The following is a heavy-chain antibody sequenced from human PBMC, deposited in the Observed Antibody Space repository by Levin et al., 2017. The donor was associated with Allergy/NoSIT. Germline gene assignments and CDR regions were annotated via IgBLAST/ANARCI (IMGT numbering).Heavy chain of an antibody. CDR2: ISGSGGRT. V-gene: IGHV3-23*01. D-gene: IGHD3-9*01. CDR3: AKNLGADEGDDILTGLFDY. Sequence: GGSLRLSCGASGFTFDTFTMSWVRQGPGRGLEWLADISGSGGRTYYADSVKGRFSISRDNSKNIVYLQMNSLWGEDTAVYYCAKNLGADEGDDILTGLFDYWGQGTLVTVSS. J-gene: IGHJ4*02. CDR1: GFTFDTFT.